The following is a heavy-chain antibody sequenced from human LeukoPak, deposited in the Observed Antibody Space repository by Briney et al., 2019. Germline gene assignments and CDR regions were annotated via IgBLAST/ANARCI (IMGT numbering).Heavy chain of an antibody. V-gene: IGHV3-49*03. Sequence: PGGSLRLSCTASGFTFGDYAMSWFRQAPGKGLEWVGFIRSKAYGGTTEYAASVKGRFTISRDDSKSIAYLQMNSLKTEDTAVYYCTRVPSGSYSPYFYYWGQGTLVTVSS. J-gene: IGHJ4*02. CDR3: TRVPSGSYSPYFYY. CDR2: IRSKAYGGTT. CDR1: GFTFGDYA. D-gene: IGHD1-26*01.